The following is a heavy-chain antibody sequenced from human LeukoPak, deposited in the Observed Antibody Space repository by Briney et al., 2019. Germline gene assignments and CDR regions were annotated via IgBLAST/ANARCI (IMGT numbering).Heavy chain of an antibody. CDR3: AGAPVCSSTSCHNWFDP. V-gene: IGHV4-34*01. CDR1: GGSFSGYY. J-gene: IGHJ5*02. Sequence: SETLSLTCAVYGGSFSGYYWSWIRQPPGKGLEWLGEINHSGSTNYNPSLKSRVTISVDTSKNQFSLKLSSGTAADTAVYYCAGAPVCSSTSCHNWFDPWGQGTLVTVSS. CDR2: INHSGST. D-gene: IGHD2-2*01.